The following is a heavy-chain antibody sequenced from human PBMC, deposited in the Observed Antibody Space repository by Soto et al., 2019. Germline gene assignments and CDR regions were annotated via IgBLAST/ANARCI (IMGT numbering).Heavy chain of an antibody. J-gene: IGHJ6*02. Sequence: GGSLRLSCAASGFTFSSCSMNWVRQAPGKGLEWVSYISSSSSTIYYADSVKGRFTISRDNAKNSLYLQMNSLRDEDTAVYYCARDARDIVVVPAAIQGGGYYYGMDVWGQGATVTSP. V-gene: IGHV3-48*02. CDR1: GFTFSSCS. CDR3: ARDARDIVVVPAAIQGGGYYYGMDV. CDR2: ISSSSSTI. D-gene: IGHD2-2*02.